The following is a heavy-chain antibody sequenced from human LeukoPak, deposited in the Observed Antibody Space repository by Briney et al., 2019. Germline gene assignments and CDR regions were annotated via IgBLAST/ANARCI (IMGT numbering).Heavy chain of an antibody. Sequence: GGSLRLSCAASGFTFSSYDMHWVRQATGKGLEWVSAIGTAGGTYYPGSVKGRFTISRENAKNSLYLQMNSLRAGDTAVYYCAREHRYCTNGVCSNWFDPWGQGTLVTVSS. D-gene: IGHD2-8*01. J-gene: IGHJ5*02. V-gene: IGHV3-13*01. CDR1: GFTFSSYD. CDR3: AREHRYCTNGVCSNWFDP. CDR2: IGTAGGT.